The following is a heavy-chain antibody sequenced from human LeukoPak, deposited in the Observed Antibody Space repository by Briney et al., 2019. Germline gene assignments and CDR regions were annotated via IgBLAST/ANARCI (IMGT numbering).Heavy chain of an antibody. D-gene: IGHD6-19*01. CDR2: INPSSGDT. V-gene: IGHV1-2*02. Sequence: ASVKVSCKTSGYPFTGYYMHWVRQAPGQGLGWMGWINPSSGDTHYAQNFQGRVTMTRDTSISTAYMELSRLTSYDTAVYFCARDGNEAVAGTGAVTFWGQGTLVTVSS. CDR1: GYPFTGYY. J-gene: IGHJ4*02. CDR3: ARDGNEAVAGTGAVTF.